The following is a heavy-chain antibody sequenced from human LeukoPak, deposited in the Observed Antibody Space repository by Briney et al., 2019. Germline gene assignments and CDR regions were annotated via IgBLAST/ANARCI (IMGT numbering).Heavy chain of an antibody. Sequence: TGGSLRLSCAASGFTFISYWMHWVRQAPGKGLVWVSRIYSDGSSTSYADSVKGRFTISRDNAKNTLYLQMNSLRAEDTAVYYCARESGSGSQIDYWGQGTLVSVSS. CDR1: GFTFISYW. CDR2: IYSDGSST. V-gene: IGHV3-74*01. CDR3: ARESGSGSQIDY. J-gene: IGHJ4*02. D-gene: IGHD3-10*01.